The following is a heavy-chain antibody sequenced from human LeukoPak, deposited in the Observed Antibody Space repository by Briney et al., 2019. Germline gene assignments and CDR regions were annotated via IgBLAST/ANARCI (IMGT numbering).Heavy chain of an antibody. D-gene: IGHD1-26*01. V-gene: IGHV3-48*03. Sequence: GGSLRLSCAASGFTFSSYEMNWVRQAPGKGLEWLSYISTSGSTIHYAESVKGRFTISRDNAKNSLYLQMNSLRGEDTAVYYCAREKSQTYSGSFGYWGQGTLVTVSS. CDR2: ISTSGSTI. CDR3: AREKSQTYSGSFGY. CDR1: GFTFSSYE. J-gene: IGHJ4*02.